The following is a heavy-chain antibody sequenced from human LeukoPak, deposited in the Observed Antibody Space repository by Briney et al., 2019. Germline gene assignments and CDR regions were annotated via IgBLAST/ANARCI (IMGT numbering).Heavy chain of an antibody. Sequence: AGGSLRLSCAASGFTFSSYAMSWVRQAPGKGLEWVSAISGSGGSTYYADSVKGRFTISRDNSKNTLYLQMNSLRAEDTAVYYCAKDRIAARNFDYWGQGTLVTVSS. CDR2: ISGSGGST. V-gene: IGHV3-23*01. CDR1: GFTFSSYA. J-gene: IGHJ4*02. CDR3: AKDRIAARNFDY. D-gene: IGHD6-6*01.